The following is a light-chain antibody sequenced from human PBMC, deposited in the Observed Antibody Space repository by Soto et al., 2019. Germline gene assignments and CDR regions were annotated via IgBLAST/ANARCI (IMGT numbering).Light chain of an antibody. V-gene: IGKV3-15*01. J-gene: IGKJ5*01. CDR2: GAS. CDR3: QQYNKWPLIT. Sequence: EIVMTPSPATLSMSPGERATLSCRASQSVRSNLAWYQQTPGQAPRLLIYGASTKATGIPARFSGSGSGTEFTLTISSLQSEDFAVYYCQQYNKWPLITFGQGTRLEIK. CDR1: QSVRSN.